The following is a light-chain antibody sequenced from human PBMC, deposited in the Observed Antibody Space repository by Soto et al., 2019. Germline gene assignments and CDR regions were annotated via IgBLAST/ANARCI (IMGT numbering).Light chain of an antibody. CDR2: ADI. Sequence: QSVLTQPPSVSGSPGQRITISCTGTSSNIGTGYGVHWYQHLPGTAPKLLIYADINRPSGVPDRFSGSKSGTSASLAITGLQADDEADYYCQSYDGSLSGRVFGGGTKLTVL. V-gene: IGLV1-40*01. CDR1: SSNIGTGYG. CDR3: QSYDGSLSGRV. J-gene: IGLJ3*02.